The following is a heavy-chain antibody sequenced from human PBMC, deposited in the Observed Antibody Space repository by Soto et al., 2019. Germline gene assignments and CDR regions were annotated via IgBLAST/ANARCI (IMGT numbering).Heavy chain of an antibody. Sequence: QVQLVQSGAEVKKPGASVKVSCKASGYTFTSYYMHWVRQAPGQGLEWMGIINPSGGSTSYAQKCQGRVTMTRDTSTITVYMALSSLGSEDTAVYYCAREEGDFWSGYASTTYYYYYMDVWGKGTTVTVSS. V-gene: IGHV1-46*03. D-gene: IGHD3-3*01. CDR2: INPSGGST. J-gene: IGHJ6*03. CDR3: AREEGDFWSGYASTTYYYYYMDV. CDR1: GYTFTSYY.